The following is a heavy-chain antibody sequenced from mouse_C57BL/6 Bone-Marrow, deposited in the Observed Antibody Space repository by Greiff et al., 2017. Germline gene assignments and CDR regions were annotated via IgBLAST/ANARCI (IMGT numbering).Heavy chain of an antibody. Sequence: VQLQQSGTELVKPGASVKLSCKASGYTFTSYWMPWVKQSPGQGLEWIGTFNPSNGGTNYNEKFKSKAPLTVDKSSRTAYMQLISLTSDDSAVFNGARDPTLGPYWGQGTTRTVSS. CDR3: ARDPTLGPY. CDR2: FNPSNGGT. CDR1: GYTFTSYW. J-gene: IGHJ2*01. D-gene: IGHD4-1*01. V-gene: IGHV1-53*01.